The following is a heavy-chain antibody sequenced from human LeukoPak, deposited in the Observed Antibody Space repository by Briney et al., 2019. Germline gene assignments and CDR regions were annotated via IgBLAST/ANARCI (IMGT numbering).Heavy chain of an antibody. J-gene: IGHJ4*02. Sequence: GGSLRLSCATSGFSLSSYWMIWVRQAPGKGLEWVANINQDGSEKNYVDSVKGRLTLSRDNAKNALYLQMNSLRAEDTAVYYCARARYCDYWGQGTLVTVSS. V-gene: IGHV3-7*01. CDR3: ARARYCDY. CDR1: GFSLSSYW. CDR2: INQDGSEK. D-gene: IGHD2-15*01.